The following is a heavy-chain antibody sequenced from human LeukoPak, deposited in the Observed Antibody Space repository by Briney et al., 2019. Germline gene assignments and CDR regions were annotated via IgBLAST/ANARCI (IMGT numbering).Heavy chain of an antibody. CDR2: ISYDGSNK. D-gene: IGHD1-26*01. CDR1: GFTFSSYA. J-gene: IGHJ4*02. V-gene: IGHV3-30-3*01. Sequence: PGRSLRLSCAASGFTFSSYAMHWVRQAPGKGLEWVAVISYDGSNKYYADSVKGRFTISRDNSKNTLYLQMNSLRAEDTAVYYCARCSVGAFDYWGQGALVTVSS. CDR3: ARCSVGAFDY.